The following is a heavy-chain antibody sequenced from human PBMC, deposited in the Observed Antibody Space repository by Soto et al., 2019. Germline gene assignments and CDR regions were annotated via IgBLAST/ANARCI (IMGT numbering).Heavy chain of an antibody. CDR1: GFTFSSYA. D-gene: IGHD6-6*01. J-gene: IGHJ4*02. CDR2: ISYDGSNK. CDR3: AREPAPSYSSSADLYY. V-gene: IGHV3-30-3*01. Sequence: GGSLRLSCAASGFTFSSYAMHWVRQAPGKGLEWVAVISYDGSNKYYADSVKGRFTISRDNSKNTLYLQMNSLRAEDTAVYYCAREPAPSYSSSADLYYWGQGTLVTVSS.